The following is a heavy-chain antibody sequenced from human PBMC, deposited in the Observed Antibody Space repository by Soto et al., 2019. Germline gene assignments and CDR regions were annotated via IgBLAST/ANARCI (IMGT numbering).Heavy chain of an antibody. V-gene: IGHV1-8*02. CDR2: VHPETGST. CDR3: ARVRVPADWLDP. Sequence: QVQLVQSGAEVKKPGASVKVSCKGSGYSFRSYDITWVRQAPGQGLEWMGWVHPETGSTGYAQRFQGRGSMTSDTSRNTTYMELSDQRVEDTAVYYWARVRVPADWLDPWGQGTLVTVSS. J-gene: IGHJ5*02. CDR1: GYSFRSYD.